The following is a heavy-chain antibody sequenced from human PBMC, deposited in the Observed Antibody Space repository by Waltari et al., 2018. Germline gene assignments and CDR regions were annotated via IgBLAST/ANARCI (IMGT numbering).Heavy chain of an antibody. V-gene: IGHV3-9*01. CDR2: INWNSENV. CDR3: ARGVGLELTNGFDL. CDR1: GFTFDYYA. D-gene: IGHD1-7*01. J-gene: IGHJ5*02. Sequence: QLVESGGALVQSGRSVRLSCAAYGFTFDYYARNWVRQVPGKGLEWVSGINWNSENVGYLDSVKGRFTISRDNAKNSLYLQMDSLRPEDTALYFCARGVGLELTNGFDLWGQGTLATVSS.